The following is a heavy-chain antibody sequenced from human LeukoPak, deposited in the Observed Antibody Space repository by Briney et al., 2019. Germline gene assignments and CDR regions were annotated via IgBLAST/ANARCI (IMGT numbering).Heavy chain of an antibody. CDR1: GGSFSGYY. D-gene: IGHD2-2*01. J-gene: IGHJ3*02. Sequence: TPSETLSLTCAVYGGSFSGYYWSWIRQPPGKGLEWIGEINHSGSTNYNPSLKSRVTISVDTSKNQFSLKLSSVTAADTAVYYCARPTWGYCSSTSCYEGGIYAFDIWGQGTMVTVSS. V-gene: IGHV4-34*01. CDR2: INHSGST. CDR3: ARPTWGYCSSTSCYEGGIYAFDI.